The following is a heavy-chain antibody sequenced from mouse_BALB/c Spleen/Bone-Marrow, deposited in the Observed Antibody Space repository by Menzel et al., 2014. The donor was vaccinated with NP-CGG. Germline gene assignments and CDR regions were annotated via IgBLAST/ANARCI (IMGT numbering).Heavy chain of an antibody. CDR2: ISSSSSTI. J-gene: IGHJ3*01. CDR3: ARGGNFAWFAY. V-gene: IGHV5-17*02. CDR1: GFTFSSFG. Sequence: EVKLVESGGGLVQPGGSRKLSCAASGFTFSSFGMHWVRQAPEKGLEWVAYISSSSSTIYYADTVKGRFTISRDNPKNTLLLQMTSLRSEDTAMYYCARGGNFAWFAYWGQGTLVTVSA. D-gene: IGHD2-1*01.